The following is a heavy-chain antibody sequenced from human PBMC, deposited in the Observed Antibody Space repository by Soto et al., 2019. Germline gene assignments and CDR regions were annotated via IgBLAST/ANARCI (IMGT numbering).Heavy chain of an antibody. CDR3: ARGEDAFFYYGLDV. Sequence: PSETLSLTCTDSGGSITSSYWSWIRRPPRKGLEWIAYIYDTGISGYTPSTSYNPSLKSRVTMSVDTSKSQFSLKLTSVTAADTAVYYCARGEDAFFYYGLDVWGQGITVTVSS. CDR2: IYDTGISGYTPST. V-gene: IGHV4-59*01. J-gene: IGHJ6*02. CDR1: GGSITSSY.